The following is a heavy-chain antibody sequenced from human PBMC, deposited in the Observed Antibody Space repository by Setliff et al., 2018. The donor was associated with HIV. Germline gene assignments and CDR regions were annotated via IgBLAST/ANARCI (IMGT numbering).Heavy chain of an antibody. J-gene: IGHJ3*02. CDR1: GYTFTSYY. D-gene: IGHD3-3*01. V-gene: IGHV1-46*01. Sequence: GASVKVSCKASGYTFTSYYMHWVRQAPGQGLEWMGIINPSGGSTSCAQKFQGRVTMTRDTSTSTVYMELSSLRSEDTAVYYCARGDPASYYNFWSGYASETFDIWGQGTMVTVSS. CDR2: INPSGGST. CDR3: ARGDPASYYNFWSGYASETFDI.